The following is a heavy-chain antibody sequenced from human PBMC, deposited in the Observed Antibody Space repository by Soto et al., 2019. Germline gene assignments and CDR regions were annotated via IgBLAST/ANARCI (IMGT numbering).Heavy chain of an antibody. Sequence: GESLKISCKGSGYSFTSYWIGWVRQMPGKGLEWMGIIYPGDSDTRYSPSFQGKVTISADKSISTAYLQWSSLKASDTAMYYCARQTGYCSGGSCYRPFDYWGQGTLVTVSS. D-gene: IGHD2-15*01. J-gene: IGHJ4*02. CDR1: GYSFTSYW. CDR3: ARQTGYCSGGSCYRPFDY. V-gene: IGHV5-51*01. CDR2: IYPGDSDT.